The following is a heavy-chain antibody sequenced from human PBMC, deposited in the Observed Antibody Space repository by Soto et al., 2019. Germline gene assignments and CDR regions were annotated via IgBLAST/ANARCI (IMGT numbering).Heavy chain of an antibody. J-gene: IGHJ4*02. V-gene: IGHV2-5*02. D-gene: IGHD1-26*01. Sequence: QITLKESGPTLVKPTQTLTLTCTFSGFSLSTSGVGVGWIRQPPGKALEWLARIYWDDDKRYSPSLKSRLTITKDTSKDQVVLTMTNMDPVDTATYYCAHRLVGAMDYWGQGTLVTVSS. CDR3: AHRLVGAMDY. CDR2: IYWDDDK. CDR1: GFSLSTSGVG.